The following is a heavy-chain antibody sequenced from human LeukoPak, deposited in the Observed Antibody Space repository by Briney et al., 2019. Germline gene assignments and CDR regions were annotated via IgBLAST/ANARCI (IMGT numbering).Heavy chain of an antibody. V-gene: IGHV4-4*07. Sequence: SETLSLTCTFSGGSISSYYWSWIRQPAGKGLEWIGRIHTSGSTNYNPPLKSRVTMSVDTSKNQFSLKLSSVTAVDTAVYYCARDRYYYGSGSYPYMDVWGKGTTVTISS. D-gene: IGHD3-10*01. CDR1: GGSISSYY. J-gene: IGHJ6*03. CDR3: ARDRYYYGSGSYPYMDV. CDR2: IHTSGST.